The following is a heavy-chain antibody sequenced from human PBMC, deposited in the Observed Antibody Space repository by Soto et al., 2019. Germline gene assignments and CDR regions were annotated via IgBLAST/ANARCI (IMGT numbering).Heavy chain of an antibody. CDR3: SGRVGDSI. V-gene: IGHV3-7*02. J-gene: IGHJ4*02. Sequence: GSLRLSCAASGFTFSSYWMSWVRQAPGKGLEWVANIKQDGSEKYYVDSVKGRFTIFRDNAKNSLYLQMNSLRVEDTSVYYCSGRVGDSIWGQGTLVPVSS. CDR2: IKQDGSEK. CDR1: GFTFSSYW. D-gene: IGHD1-26*01.